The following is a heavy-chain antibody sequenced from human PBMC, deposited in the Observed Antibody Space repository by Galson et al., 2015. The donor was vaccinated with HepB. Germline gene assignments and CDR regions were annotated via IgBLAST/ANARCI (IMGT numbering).Heavy chain of an antibody. Sequence: SLRLSCAASGFTFSSYAMHWVRQAPGKGLEWVTFISYDGRNKDYADSVKGRFTISRDNSKKTVLLQMNSLRPEDTAVYFCARERNAVGLNVWGHGTTVTVSS. J-gene: IGHJ6*02. V-gene: IGHV3-30*04. CDR1: GFTFSSYA. CDR3: ARERNAVGLNV. D-gene: IGHD1-14*01. CDR2: ISYDGRNK.